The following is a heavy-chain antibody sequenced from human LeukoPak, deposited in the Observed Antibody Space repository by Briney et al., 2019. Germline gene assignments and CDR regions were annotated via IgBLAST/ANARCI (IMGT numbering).Heavy chain of an antibody. J-gene: IGHJ4*02. D-gene: IGHD4-17*01. CDR1: GGSISSSIYY. V-gene: IGHV4-39*07. CDR2: LSYSGST. CDR3: ARDRGGAVTIDN. Sequence: SETLSLTCTVSGGSISSSIYYWGWIRQPPGTGLEWLGSLSYSGSTYYNPSLKSRVTVLLDTSKNQFSLKLSSVTAADTAVYYCARDRGGAVTIDNWGQGTLVTVSS.